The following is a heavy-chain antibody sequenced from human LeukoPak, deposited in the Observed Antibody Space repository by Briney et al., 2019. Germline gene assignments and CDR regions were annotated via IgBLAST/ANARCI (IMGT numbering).Heavy chain of an antibody. J-gene: IGHJ4*02. Sequence: SETLSLTCTVSGGSVSSGSYYWSWIRQPAGKGLEWIGRIYTSGSTNYNPSLKSRVTISVDTSKNQFSPKLSSVTAADTAVYYCARDVAVAGGDFDYWGQGTLVTVSS. D-gene: IGHD6-19*01. CDR1: GGSVSSGSYY. CDR2: IYTSGST. CDR3: ARDVAVAGGDFDY. V-gene: IGHV4-61*02.